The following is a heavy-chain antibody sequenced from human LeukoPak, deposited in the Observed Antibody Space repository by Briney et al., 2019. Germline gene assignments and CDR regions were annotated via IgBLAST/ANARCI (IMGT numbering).Heavy chain of an antibody. Sequence: SETLSLTCTVSGGSISGYYWNWIRQPPGKGLEWIGYIYYSGNTNYNPSLKSRVTISLDTSKNQFSLKLSSVTAADTAVYFCASYYGSGTNSRYYYMDVWGKGTTVTISS. D-gene: IGHD3-10*01. J-gene: IGHJ6*03. V-gene: IGHV4-59*01. CDR3: ASYYGSGTNSRYYYMDV. CDR1: GGSISGYY. CDR2: IYYSGNT.